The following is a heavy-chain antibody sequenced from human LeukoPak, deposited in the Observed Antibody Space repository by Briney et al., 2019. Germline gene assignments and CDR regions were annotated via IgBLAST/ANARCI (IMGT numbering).Heavy chain of an antibody. D-gene: IGHD3-9*01. CDR3: ANLDQPLVSYYSMDV. V-gene: IGHV3-23*01. CDR2: ITETSVST. J-gene: IGHJ6*02. Sequence: GGSLRLSCANSGFTFSTCAMSWVRQAPGKGLERVSGITETSVSTYYADSVKGGFTISRDNSKNTLYLQMNSLRAEDTAVYYCANLDQPLVSYYSMDVWGQGTTVTVSS. CDR1: GFTFSTCA.